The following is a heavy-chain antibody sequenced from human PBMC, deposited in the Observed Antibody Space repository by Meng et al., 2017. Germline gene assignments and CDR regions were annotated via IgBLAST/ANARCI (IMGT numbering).Heavy chain of an antibody. Sequence: SGPTLVKPTQTLMLICTFSGFSLSTSGVGVGWFRQPPGKALEWLALIYWDNDKRYISPLQSRLTITKDNTKTHVVLTMTYMDPVDKATYYSAHRLPTARTTSFDYWGQGTLVTVSS. J-gene: IGHJ4*02. CDR1: GFSLSTSGVG. CDR3: AHRLPTARTTSFDY. CDR2: IYWDNDK. V-gene: IGHV2-5*02. D-gene: IGHD1-7*01.